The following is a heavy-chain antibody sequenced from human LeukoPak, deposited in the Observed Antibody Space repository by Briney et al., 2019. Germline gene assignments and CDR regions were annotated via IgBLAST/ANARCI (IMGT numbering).Heavy chain of an antibody. CDR3: ARGWGGDCYHVH. CDR2: IYGGNGNT. Sequence: ASVKVSCKASGYTFTSYAMHWVRQAPGQRLEWMGWIYGGNGNTKYSQKFQGRVSITRDTSGSTVYMELSSLGSEDTAVYYCARGWGGDCYHVHWGQGTLVTVSS. J-gene: IGHJ4*02. CDR1: GYTFTSYA. D-gene: IGHD2-21*02. V-gene: IGHV1-3*01.